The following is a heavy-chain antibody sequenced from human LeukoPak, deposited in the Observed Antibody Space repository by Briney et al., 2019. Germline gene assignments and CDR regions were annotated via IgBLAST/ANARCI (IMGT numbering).Heavy chain of an antibody. J-gene: IGHJ4*02. CDR3: AREPGYSSGWYPYSFDY. Sequence: ASVKVSCKASGYTFTSYGISWVRQAPGQGLEWMGWISAYNGNTNYAQKLEGRVTMTTDTSTSTAYMELRSLRSDDTAVYYCAREPGYSSGWYPYSFDYWGQGTLVTVSS. CDR1: GYTFTSYG. CDR2: ISAYNGNT. V-gene: IGHV1-18*01. D-gene: IGHD6-19*01.